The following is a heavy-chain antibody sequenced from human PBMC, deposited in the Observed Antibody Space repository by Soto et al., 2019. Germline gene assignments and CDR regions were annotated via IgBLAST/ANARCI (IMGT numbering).Heavy chain of an antibody. CDR1: GFTFSSYA. Sequence: GGSLRLSCAASGFTFSSYAMSWVRQAPGKGLEWVPAISGSGGSTYYADSVKGRFTISRDNSKNTLYLQMNSLRAEDTAVYYCARDRGGYFDYWGQGTLVTVSS. CDR3: ARDRGGYFDY. CDR2: ISGSGGST. J-gene: IGHJ4*02. D-gene: IGHD3-10*01. V-gene: IGHV3-23*01.